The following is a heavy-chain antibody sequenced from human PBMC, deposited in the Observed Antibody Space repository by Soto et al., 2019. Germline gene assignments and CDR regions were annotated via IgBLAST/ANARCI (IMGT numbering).Heavy chain of an antibody. J-gene: IGHJ4*02. V-gene: IGHV1-2*04. CDR3: AREVGYSSSWSAPYYFDY. D-gene: IGHD6-13*01. CDR1: GYTFTGYY. CDR2: INPNSGGT. Sequence: QVQLVQSGAEVKKPGASVKVSCKASGYTFTGYYMHWVRQAPGQGLEWMGWINPNSGGTNYAQKFQRWVTMTRDTSISTAYMERSRLRSDDTAVYYCAREVGYSSSWSAPYYFDYWGQGTLVTVSS.